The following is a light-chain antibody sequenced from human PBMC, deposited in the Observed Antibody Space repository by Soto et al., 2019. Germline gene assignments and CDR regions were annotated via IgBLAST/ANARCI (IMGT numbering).Light chain of an antibody. V-gene: IGLV2-14*01. J-gene: IGLJ3*02. CDR1: SSDVGAYKY. Sequence: QSVLTQPASVSGSPGQSITISCTGTSSDVGAYKYVSWYQQHPGKAPKLMIYEATNRSSGVSDRFSGSKSGNTASLTIYGLQAEDQADYNCSSYTRRTTWVVGEGTKLAVL. CDR2: EAT. CDR3: SSYTRRTTWV.